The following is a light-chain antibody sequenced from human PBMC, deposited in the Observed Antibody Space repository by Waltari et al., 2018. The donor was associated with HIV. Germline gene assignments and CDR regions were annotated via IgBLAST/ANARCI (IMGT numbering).Light chain of an antibody. V-gene: IGLV2-8*01. CDR1: SRDVGDYNY. J-gene: IGLJ3*02. CDR3: SSYVGSNRV. Sequence: QSALTQPPSASGSPGPSVTISCTGISRDVGDYNYVSWYQQHPGKAPQLMIYEVNKRPSGVPDRFSGSKSGNTASLTVSGLQAEDEADYYCSSYVGSNRVFGGGTKLTVL. CDR2: EVN.